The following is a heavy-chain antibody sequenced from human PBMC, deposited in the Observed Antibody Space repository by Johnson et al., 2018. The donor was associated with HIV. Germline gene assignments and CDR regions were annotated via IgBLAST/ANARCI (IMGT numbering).Heavy chain of an antibody. CDR3: TTAIVIDAFDI. Sequence: EVHLVESGGGLIQPGGSLRLSCAASGFTVSSNYMSWVRQAPGKGLEWVGRIKSKTDGGTTDYAAPVKGRFTISRDDSKNTLYLQMNSLTTEDTAVYYCTTAIVIDAFDIWGQGTMVSVSS. D-gene: IGHD3-16*02. CDR1: GFTVSSNY. J-gene: IGHJ3*02. CDR2: IKSKTDGGTT. V-gene: IGHV3-15*01.